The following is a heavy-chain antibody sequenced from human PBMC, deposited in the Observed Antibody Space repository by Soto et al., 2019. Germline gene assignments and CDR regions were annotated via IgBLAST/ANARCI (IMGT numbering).Heavy chain of an antibody. CDR1: GGAFSCYY. J-gene: IGHJ5*02. CDR2: INHSGST. CDR3: ARGRVVVVAATSGNWFDP. V-gene: IGHV4-34*01. Sequence: SXTLSLTFSVYGGAFSCYYWSWIRQPPGKGLEWIGEINHSGSTNYNPSLKSRVTISVDTSKNQFSLKLSSVTAADTAVYYCARGRVVVVAATSGNWFDPWGQGTLVTV. D-gene: IGHD2-15*01.